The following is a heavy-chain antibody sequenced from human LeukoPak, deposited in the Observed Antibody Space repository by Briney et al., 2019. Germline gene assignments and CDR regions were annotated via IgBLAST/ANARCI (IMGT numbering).Heavy chain of an antibody. D-gene: IGHD2/OR15-2a*01. J-gene: IGHJ3*02. V-gene: IGHV3-30*18. CDR3: AKNTRTGLFPDAFDI. CDR2: ISYDGSNK. CDR1: GFTFSSYG. Sequence: PGGSLRLSCAASGFTFSSYGMHWVRQAPGTGLEWVAVISYDGSNKYYADSVKGRFTISRDNSKNTLYPQMNSLRAEDTAVYYCAKNTRTGLFPDAFDIWGQGTMVTVSS.